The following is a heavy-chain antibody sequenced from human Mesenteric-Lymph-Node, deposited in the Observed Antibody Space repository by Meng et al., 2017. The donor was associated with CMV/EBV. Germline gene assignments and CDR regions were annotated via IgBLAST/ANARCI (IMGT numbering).Heavy chain of an antibody. Sequence: SETLSLTCTVSGYFISNGYYWGWIRQPPGKGLEWLGGIYHSGGTNYNPSLKSRVTISVDTSKNQFSLKLSSVTAADTAVYYCAREATNTAAAFDIWGRGTLVTVSS. V-gene: IGHV4-38-2*02. CDR3: AREATNTAAAFDI. CDR1: GYFISNGYY. D-gene: IGHD1/OR15-1a*01. CDR2: IYHSGGT. J-gene: IGHJ3*02.